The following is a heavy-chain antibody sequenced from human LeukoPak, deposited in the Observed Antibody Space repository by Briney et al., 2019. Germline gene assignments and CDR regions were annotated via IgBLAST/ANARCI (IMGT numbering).Heavy chain of an antibody. CDR1: GFNFISYS. CDR3: ARVLLRGVADY. D-gene: IGHD3-10*01. Sequence: GGSLRLSCEASGFNFISYSMQWVRQAPGKGLQWVSSTSSSSVYIYYADSLKGRFSISRDNAKNTLYLQMNSLRAEDTAVYYCARVLLRGVADYWGQGALVTVSS. V-gene: IGHV3-21*01. CDR2: TSSSSVYI. J-gene: IGHJ4*02.